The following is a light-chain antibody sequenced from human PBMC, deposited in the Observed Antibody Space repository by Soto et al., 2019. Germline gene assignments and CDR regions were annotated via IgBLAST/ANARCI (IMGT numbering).Light chain of an antibody. CDR1: SSDVGGYKY. V-gene: IGLV2-14*01. CDR3: SSYTTSTTPWV. J-gene: IGLJ3*02. Sequence: QSALTQPASVSGSPGQSITISCTGTSSDVGGYKYVSWYQQHPGKAPKLMIYEVSNRPSGVSNRFSGSKSGNTASLTISGLQAEDEAYYYCSSYTTSTTPWVFGGGTKLTVL. CDR2: EVS.